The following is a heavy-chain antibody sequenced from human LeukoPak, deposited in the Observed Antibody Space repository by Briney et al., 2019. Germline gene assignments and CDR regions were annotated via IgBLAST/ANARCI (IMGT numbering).Heavy chain of an antibody. V-gene: IGHV4-38-2*02. CDR3: ARVLEGAASWEPFDY. CDR2: IYYSGST. CDR1: GYSISSGYY. J-gene: IGHJ4*02. Sequence: SETLSLTCTVSGYSISSGYYWGWIRQPPGKGLEWIGSIYYSGSTYYNPSLKSRVTISVDRSKNQFSLKVSSVTAADTAVYYCARVLEGAASWEPFDYWGQGTLVTVSS. D-gene: IGHD1-14*01.